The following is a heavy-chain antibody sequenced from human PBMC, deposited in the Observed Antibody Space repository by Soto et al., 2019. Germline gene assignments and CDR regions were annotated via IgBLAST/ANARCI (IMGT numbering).Heavy chain of an antibody. CDR3: TPPASGAAADHFGY. D-gene: IGHD6-13*01. Sequence: GGSLRLSCAASGFTFGSYAMHWVRQAPGKGLEWVAVISYDGSNKYYADSVKGRFTISRDNSKNTMYLQMNSLRAEDTAVYYCTPPASGAAADHFGYWRKGTLVTVAS. V-gene: IGHV3-30-3*01. CDR2: ISYDGSNK. J-gene: IGHJ4*02. CDR1: GFTFGSYA.